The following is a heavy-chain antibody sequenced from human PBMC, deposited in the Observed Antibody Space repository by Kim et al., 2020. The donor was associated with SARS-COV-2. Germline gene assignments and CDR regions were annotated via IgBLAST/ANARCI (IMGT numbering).Heavy chain of an antibody. CDR2: ISWNSGSI. D-gene: IGHD3-10*01. CDR3: AKDILWFGDLWGGFDY. Sequence: GGSLRLSCAASGFTFDDYAMHWVRQAPGKGLEWVSGISWNSGSIGYADSVKGRFTISRDNAKNSLYLQMNSLRAEDTASYYCAKDILWFGDLWGGFDYWG. CDR1: GFTFDDYA. V-gene: IGHV3-9*01. J-gene: IGHJ4*01.